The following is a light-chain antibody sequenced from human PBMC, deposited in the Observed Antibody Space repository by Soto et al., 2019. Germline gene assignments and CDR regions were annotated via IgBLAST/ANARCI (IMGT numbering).Light chain of an antibody. CDR2: EVS. J-gene: IGLJ2*01. V-gene: IGLV2-23*02. Sequence: QSALTQPASVSGSPGQSITISCTGTSSDVGSYNLVSWYQQHPGKAPKLTIFEVSKRPSGVSNRFSGCKSGNTASLTISGLQAEVDADYYCCSYAGSSTVVFGGGAKLTVL. CDR1: SSDVGSYNL. CDR3: CSYAGSSTVV.